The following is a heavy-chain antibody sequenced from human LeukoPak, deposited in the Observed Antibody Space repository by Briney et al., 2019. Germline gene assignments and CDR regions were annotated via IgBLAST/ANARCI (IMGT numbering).Heavy chain of an antibody. V-gene: IGHV4-39*01. CDR1: GGSISSSSYY. CDR3: ARHYGGNSPAHAFDI. J-gene: IGHJ3*02. D-gene: IGHD4-23*01. CDR2: IYHSGST. Sequence: PSETLSLTCTVSGGSISSSSYYWGWIRQPPGKGLEWLGSIYHSGSTYYNPSLKRRVTISVDTSKNQFSLKLSSVTAADTAVYYCARHYGGNSPAHAFDIWGQGTMVTVSS.